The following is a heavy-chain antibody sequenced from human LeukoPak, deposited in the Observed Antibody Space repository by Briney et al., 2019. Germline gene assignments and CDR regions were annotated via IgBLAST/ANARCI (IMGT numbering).Heavy chain of an antibody. CDR3: AREIREEMATIINFDY. CDR2: IKQDGSEK. D-gene: IGHD5-24*01. Sequence: GGSLRLSCAASGFTFSSYWMSWVRQAPGKGLEWVANIKQDGSEKYYVDSVKGRFTISRDNAKNSLYLQMNSLRAEDTAVYYCAREIREEMATIINFDYWGQGTLVTVSS. V-gene: IGHV3-7*01. J-gene: IGHJ4*02. CDR1: GFTFSSYW.